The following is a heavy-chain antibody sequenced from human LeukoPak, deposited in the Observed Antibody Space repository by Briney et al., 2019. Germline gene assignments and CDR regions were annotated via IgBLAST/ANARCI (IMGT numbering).Heavy chain of an antibody. CDR3: ARCDIVVVPAATRDYYYYYYMDV. J-gene: IGHJ6*03. CDR1: GGSISSYY. Sequence: SETLSLTCTVSGGSISSYYWSWIRQPPGKGLEWIGYIYYSGSTNYNPSLKSRVTISVDTSKNQFSLKLSSVTAADTAVYYCARCDIVVVPAATRDYYYYYYMDVWGKGTTVTVSS. CDR2: IYYSGST. V-gene: IGHV4-59*01. D-gene: IGHD2-2*01.